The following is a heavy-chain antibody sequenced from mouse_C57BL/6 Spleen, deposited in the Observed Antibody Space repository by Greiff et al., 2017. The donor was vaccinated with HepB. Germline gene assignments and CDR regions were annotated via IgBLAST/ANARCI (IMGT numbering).Heavy chain of an antibody. Sequence: LVEPGASVKISCKASGYAFSSSWMNWVKQRPGKGLEWIGRIYPGDGDTNYNGKFKGKATLTADKSSSTAYMQLSSLTSEDSAVYFCASQVGMDYWGQGTSVTVSS. CDR2: IYPGDGDT. V-gene: IGHV1-82*01. CDR3: ASQVGMDY. CDR1: GYAFSSSW. J-gene: IGHJ4*01. D-gene: IGHD4-1*02.